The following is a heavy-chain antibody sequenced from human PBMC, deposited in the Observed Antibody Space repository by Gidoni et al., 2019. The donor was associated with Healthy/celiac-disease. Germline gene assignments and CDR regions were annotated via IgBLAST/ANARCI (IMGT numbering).Heavy chain of an antibody. D-gene: IGHD2-8*01. Sequence: EVQLLESGGGLVQPGGSLRLSCAASGFTFSSYAMSWVRQAPGKGLEVGSAISGRGVSTYYADAVKGRFTISRDNSKNTLYLQRNSLRAEATALYYCAKGAGIVWPRGFDPWGQGTLVTGSS. CDR2: ISGRGVST. CDR3: AKGAGIVWPRGFDP. V-gene: IGHV3-23*01. CDR1: GFTFSSYA. J-gene: IGHJ5*02.